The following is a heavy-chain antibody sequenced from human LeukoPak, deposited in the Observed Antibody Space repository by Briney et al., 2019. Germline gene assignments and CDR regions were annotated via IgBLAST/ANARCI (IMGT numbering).Heavy chain of an antibody. CDR3: AKTVTAIAPWYFDY. CDR1: GGSISSSSYY. Sequence: SETRSLTCTVSGGSISSSSYYWGWIRQPPGKGLEWIGSMYYSGSTYYNPSLESRVTMSVDTSKNQFSLKLSSVTAADTAVYYCAKTVTAIAPWYFDYWGQGTLVTVSS. CDR2: MYYSGST. V-gene: IGHV4-39*01. J-gene: IGHJ4*02. D-gene: IGHD2-21*02.